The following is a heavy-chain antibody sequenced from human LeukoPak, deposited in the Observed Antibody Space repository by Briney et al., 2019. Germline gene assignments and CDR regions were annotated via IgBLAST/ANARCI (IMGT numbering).Heavy chain of an antibody. CDR3: ARTETAMVSY. CDR1: GGIFNSYA. Sequence: SVKVSCKASGGIFNSYAVMGVRQAPGQGLEWMGGINHIFGTANYAQKFQGRVTITTDESTSTAYMELRNVRSEDTAGYYCARTETAMVSYWGQGTLVTVSS. CDR2: INHIFGTA. J-gene: IGHJ4*02. D-gene: IGHD5-18*01. V-gene: IGHV1-69*05.